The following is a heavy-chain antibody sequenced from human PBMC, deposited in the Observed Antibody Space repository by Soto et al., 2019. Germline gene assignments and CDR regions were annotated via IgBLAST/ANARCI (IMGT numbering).Heavy chain of an antibody. V-gene: IGHV1-18*01. CDR3: ARGRYGDY. D-gene: IGHD1-1*01. CDR2: ISAHNGNT. Sequence: QVHLVQSGAEVKKPGASVKVSCKASGYTFTSYGITWVRQAPGQGLEWMGWISAHNGNTDYAQKLQGRVIVTRDTSTSTVYRELRSLTSDDTAVYYCARGRYGDYWGQGALVTVSS. J-gene: IGHJ4*02. CDR1: GYTFTSYG.